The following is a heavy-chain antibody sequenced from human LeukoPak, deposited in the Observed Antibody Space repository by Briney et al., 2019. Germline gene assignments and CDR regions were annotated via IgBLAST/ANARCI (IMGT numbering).Heavy chain of an antibody. J-gene: IGHJ5*02. Sequence: SETLSLTCAVYGGSFSGYYWSWIRQPPGKGREWIGEINHSGSTNYNPSRKSRVTISVDTPKTHFSLKLSSVTAADPAVYYCARGRVAFWFDPWGQGTLVTVSS. CDR3: ARGRVAFWFDP. V-gene: IGHV4-34*01. CDR2: INHSGST. CDR1: GGSFSGYY.